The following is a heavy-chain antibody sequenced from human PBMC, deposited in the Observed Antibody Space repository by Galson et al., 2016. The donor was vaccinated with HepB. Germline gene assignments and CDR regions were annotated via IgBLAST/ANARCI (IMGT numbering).Heavy chain of an antibody. Sequence: SETLSLTCDVSGGPFSGYFWTWIRQPPGKGLEWIGEINHSGITNYNPSLESRVTLSIDNSKNHFSPKMTSVTAADSAIYYCASPRGTIVVTQNHYFGFDVWGQGTTVTVSS. D-gene: IGHD2-21*01. CDR2: INHSGIT. V-gene: IGHV4-34*01. CDR3: ASPRGTIVVTQNHYFGFDV. CDR1: GGPFSGYF. J-gene: IGHJ6*02.